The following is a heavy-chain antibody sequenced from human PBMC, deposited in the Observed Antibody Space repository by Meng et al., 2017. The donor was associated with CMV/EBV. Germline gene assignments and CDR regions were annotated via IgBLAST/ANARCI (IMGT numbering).Heavy chain of an antibody. D-gene: IGHD3-10*01. Sequence: QVQLQQWGAGLLKPSETLSHTCAVYGGSFSGYYWSWIRQPPGKGLEWIGEITHSGSTNYNPSLKSRVTISVDTSKNQFSLKLSSVTAADTAVYYCARESMVRGEDWGQGTLVTVSS. CDR2: ITHSGST. CDR1: GGSFSGYY. CDR3: ARESMVRGED. V-gene: IGHV4-34*01. J-gene: IGHJ4*02.